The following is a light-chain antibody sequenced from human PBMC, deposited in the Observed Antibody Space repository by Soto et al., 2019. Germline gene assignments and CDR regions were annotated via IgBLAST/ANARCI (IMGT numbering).Light chain of an antibody. J-gene: IGKJ2*01. Sequence: DIQMTQSPSSLSASIGDRVTITCRASQNINSHLNWYQQKPGKAPKVLIYAASRLQSGVTSRFSGSGSGTEFTLTISSLEPEDFATYYCQQSHITTLFTFGKGTKLEIK. V-gene: IGKV1-39*01. CDR1: QNINSH. CDR3: QQSHITTLFT. CDR2: AAS.